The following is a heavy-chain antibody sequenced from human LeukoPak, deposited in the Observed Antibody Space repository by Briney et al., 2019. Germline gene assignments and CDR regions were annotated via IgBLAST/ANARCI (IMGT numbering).Heavy chain of an antibody. D-gene: IGHD1-7*01. J-gene: IGHJ3*01. CDR3: ARVHGGRELDAFDF. Sequence: ASVKVSCKASGYSFTDYFIHWVRQAPGRGLEWMGWIKPNSGGTHYVQMFQGRVTMTRDTSISTVYMDLSNLKYDDTAVYYCARVHGGRELDAFDFWGQGTMLTVSS. V-gene: IGHV1-2*02. CDR1: GYSFTDYF. CDR2: IKPNSGGT.